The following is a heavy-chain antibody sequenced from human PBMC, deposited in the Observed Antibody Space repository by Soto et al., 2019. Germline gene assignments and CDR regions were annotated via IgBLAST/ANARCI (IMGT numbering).Heavy chain of an antibody. D-gene: IGHD6-19*01. CDR2: IGTAGDT. J-gene: IGHJ4*02. CDR3: ARGRRGWSLASYFDY. V-gene: IGHV3-13*01. Sequence: GGSLRLSCAASGFTFSSYDMHWVRQATGKGLEWVSAIGTAGDTYYPGSVKGRFTISRENAKNSLYLQMNSLRAGDTAVYYCARGRRGWSLASYFDYWGQGTLVTVSS. CDR1: GFTFSSYD.